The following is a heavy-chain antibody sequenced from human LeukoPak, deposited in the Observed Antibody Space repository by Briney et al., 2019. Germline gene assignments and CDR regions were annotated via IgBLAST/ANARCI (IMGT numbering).Heavy chain of an antibody. D-gene: IGHD1-14*01. CDR3: ARDSARIPFDY. CDR2: INAGNGNT. CDR1: GYTFTTYA. V-gene: IGHV1-3*01. J-gene: IGHJ4*02. Sequence: EASVKVSCKASGYTFTTYAMHWVRQAPRQRLEWMGWINAGNGNTKYSQKFQGRVTITRDTSASTAYMELSSLRSEDTAVYYCARDSARIPFDYWGQGTLVTVSS.